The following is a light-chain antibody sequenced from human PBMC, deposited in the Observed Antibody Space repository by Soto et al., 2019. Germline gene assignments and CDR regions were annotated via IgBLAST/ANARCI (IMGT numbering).Light chain of an antibody. J-gene: IGKJ4*01. Sequence: DIQMTQSPSTLSASVGDRVTITCRASQSLNRWLAWYQQRPGKAPKLLIYDASTLESGVPSRFSGGGSGTEFTLTINNLQPEDLATYICQQYKSYSTVGRGTKVDIK. CDR2: DAS. CDR1: QSLNRW. V-gene: IGKV1-5*01. CDR3: QQYKSYST.